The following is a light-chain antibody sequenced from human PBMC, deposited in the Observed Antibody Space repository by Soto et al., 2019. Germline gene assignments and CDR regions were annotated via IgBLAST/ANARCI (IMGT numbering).Light chain of an antibody. V-gene: IGLV1-40*01. CDR2: GNS. CDR1: SSNIGAGYD. J-gene: IGLJ3*02. Sequence: QAVVTQPPSVSGAPGQRVTISCTGSSSNIGAGYDVHWYQQLPGTAPKLLIYGNSNRPSGVPDRFSGSKSGTSASLAITGLQAEDEADYYCQSYDSSLSGWVFGGGTQLTAL. CDR3: QSYDSSLSGWV.